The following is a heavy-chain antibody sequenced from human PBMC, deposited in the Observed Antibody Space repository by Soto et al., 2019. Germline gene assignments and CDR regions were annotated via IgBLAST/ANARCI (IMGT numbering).Heavy chain of an antibody. CDR2: ISGNGATT. Sequence: EVQLLQSGGGLVQPGGSLRLSCEASGFSFTFYAMSWVRQAPGKGLEWVSAISGNGATTFYADSMKGRFTISRDNSRDTLYLQMNRLRGGDTSVYFCAREQCSPLDRYCAVGGVDWVDPWGRGTLVTVSS. CDR3: AREQCSPLDRYCAVGGVDWVDP. D-gene: IGHD2-8*02. CDR1: GFSFTFYA. J-gene: IGHJ5*02. V-gene: IGHV3-23*01.